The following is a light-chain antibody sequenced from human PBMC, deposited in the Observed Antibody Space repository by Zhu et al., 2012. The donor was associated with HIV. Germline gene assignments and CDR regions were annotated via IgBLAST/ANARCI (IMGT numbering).Light chain of an antibody. CDR1: QSIKNN. V-gene: IGKV3-20*01. CDR2: GAS. J-gene: IGKJ1*01. CDR3: QQYGSSPPT. Sequence: EIVMTQSPATLSVSPGERATLPCRASQSIKNNLAWYQQKPGQAPRLLIYGASSRATGIPDRFSGSESGTDFTLTINRLEPEDFAVYYCQQYGSSPPTFGQGTKVEIK.